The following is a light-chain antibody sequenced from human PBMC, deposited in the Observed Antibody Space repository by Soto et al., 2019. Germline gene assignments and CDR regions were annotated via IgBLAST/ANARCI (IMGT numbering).Light chain of an antibody. V-gene: IGKV1-9*01. J-gene: IGKJ2*01. CDR1: QDIASY. CDR3: QQLNVNLL. Sequence: IQLTQSPSSLSASIGDRVTITCRARQDIASYLAWYQQKPGNAPKLLIYAASTLHSGVPSRFSGSGSGTDFTLTISILQPEDFVTYYCQQLNVNLLFGQGTKLEIK. CDR2: AAS.